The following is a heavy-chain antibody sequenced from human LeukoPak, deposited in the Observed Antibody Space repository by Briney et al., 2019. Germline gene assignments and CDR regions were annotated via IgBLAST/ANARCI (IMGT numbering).Heavy chain of an antibody. CDR1: GYTFSAYY. Sequence: ASVKVSCKASGYTFSAYYMHWVRQAPGQGLEWMGWINPNSGGTNYAQEFQGRVTMTRDTSINTAYMELSRLRSDDTAVYYCARDDVLTGPHSGGGTSEEFDPWGQGTLVTVSS. CDR2: INPNSGGT. J-gene: IGHJ5*02. V-gene: IGHV1-2*02. CDR3: ARDDVLTGPHSGGGTSEEFDP. D-gene: IGHD3-9*01.